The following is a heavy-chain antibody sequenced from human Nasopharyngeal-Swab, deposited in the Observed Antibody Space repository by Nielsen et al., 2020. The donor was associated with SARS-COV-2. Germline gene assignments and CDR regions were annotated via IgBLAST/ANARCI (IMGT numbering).Heavy chain of an antibody. Sequence: GESLKISCKGSGYSFTSYWIGWVRQMPGKGLEWMGIIYPGDSDTRYSPSFQGQVTISADKSISTAYLQWSSLKASDTAMYYCARQGAVAGYYYYMDVWSKGTTVTVSS. V-gene: IGHV5-51*01. CDR1: GYSFTSYW. CDR2: IYPGDSDT. CDR3: ARQGAVAGYYYYMDV. J-gene: IGHJ6*03. D-gene: IGHD6-19*01.